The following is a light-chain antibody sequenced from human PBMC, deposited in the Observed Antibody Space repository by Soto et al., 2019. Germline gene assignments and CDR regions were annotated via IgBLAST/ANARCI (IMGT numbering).Light chain of an antibody. CDR1: QGIYSR. CDR2: ATS. Sequence: DIQITQSPSSVSSSVGDTVTITCRAIQGIYSRLAWYQQKPGKAPELLIYATSTLQNGVPSRFSGSGFGTDFTLSISSLQPEDSASYFCQQTDDFPLTFGGGTKVDIK. V-gene: IGKV1D-12*01. CDR3: QQTDDFPLT. J-gene: IGKJ4*01.